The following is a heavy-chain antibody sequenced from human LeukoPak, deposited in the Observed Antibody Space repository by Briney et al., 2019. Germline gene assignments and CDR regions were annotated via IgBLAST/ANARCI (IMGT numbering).Heavy chain of an antibody. V-gene: IGHV4-34*01. CDR1: GGSFSTHY. CDR3: ARGPTISETGYFDY. D-gene: IGHD1-1*01. Sequence: SETLSLTCAVYGGSFSTHYWSWIRQSPGKGLEWIAEINHRGETNYNPSVKSRVTISVDTYKNQFSLKVRSLTAADTAVYYCARGPTISETGYFDYWGQGTLVTVSS. J-gene: IGHJ4*03. CDR2: INHRGET.